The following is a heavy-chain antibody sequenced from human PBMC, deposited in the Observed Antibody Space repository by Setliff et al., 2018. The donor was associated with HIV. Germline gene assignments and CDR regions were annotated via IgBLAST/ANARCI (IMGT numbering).Heavy chain of an antibody. J-gene: IGHJ4*02. CDR1: GFTFSSYE. CDR3: ARVKRDVPPSY. V-gene: IGHV3-48*03. CDR2: ISSSGSTI. Sequence: GGSLRLSCAASGFTFSSYEMNWVRQAPGKGLEWVSYISSSGSTIYYADSVKGRFTISRDNAKNSLYLQMNSLRAEDTAVYYCARVKRDVPPSYWGQGTLVTAPQ. D-gene: IGHD6-6*01.